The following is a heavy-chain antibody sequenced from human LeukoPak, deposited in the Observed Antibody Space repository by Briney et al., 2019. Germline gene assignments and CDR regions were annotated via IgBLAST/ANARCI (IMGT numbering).Heavy chain of an antibody. J-gene: IGHJ4*02. CDR3: AKVPNSGWIFDY. Sequence: XSYAMSWVRQAPGKGLEWVSTISSSGASTWYADSVKGRFTISRDNSKNTLYLQMNSLRAEDTAVYYCAKVPNSGWIFDYWGQGTLVTVSS. CDR2: ISSSGAST. D-gene: IGHD6-19*01. V-gene: IGHV3-23*01. CDR1: XSYA.